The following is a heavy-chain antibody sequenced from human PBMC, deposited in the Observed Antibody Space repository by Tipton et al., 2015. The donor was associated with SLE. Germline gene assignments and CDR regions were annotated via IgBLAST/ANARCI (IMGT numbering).Heavy chain of an antibody. Sequence: TLSLTCTVSGGSISSSSYYWGWIRQPPGKGLEWIGSIYFSGSPYYESSLKSRLTISVDTSKNQFSLKLSSVTAADTAVYYCARYCTSSRCNTGAFDFWGQGTLVTVSS. J-gene: IGHJ4*02. CDR2: IYFSGSP. CDR1: GGSISSSSYY. V-gene: IGHV4-39*07. CDR3: ARYCTSSRCNTGAFDF. D-gene: IGHD2-2*02.